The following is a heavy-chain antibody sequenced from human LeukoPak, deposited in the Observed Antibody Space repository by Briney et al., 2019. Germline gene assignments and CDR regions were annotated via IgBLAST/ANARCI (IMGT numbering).Heavy chain of an antibody. D-gene: IGHD3-22*01. CDR3: ASPTYYDSSGYYHFDY. Sequence: AASVKVSCKASGGTFSSYAISWVRQAPGQGLEWMGGIIPIFGTANYAQKFQGRVTITADESTSTAYMELSSLRSEDTAVYYCASPTYYDSSGYYHFDYWGQGTLVTVSS. CDR2: IIPIFGTA. J-gene: IGHJ4*02. V-gene: IGHV1-69*13. CDR1: GGTFSSYA.